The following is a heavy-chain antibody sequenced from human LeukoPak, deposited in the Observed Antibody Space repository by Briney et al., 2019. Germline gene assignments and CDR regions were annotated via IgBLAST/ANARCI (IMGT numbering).Heavy chain of an antibody. CDR1: GFTFSSYW. V-gene: IGHV3-7*01. D-gene: IGHD3-10*01. Sequence: GGSLRLSCAASGFTFSSYWMSWGRQAARKGLEWVANIKQDGSEKYYVDSVKGRFTISRDNAKNSLYLQMNSLRAEDTAVYYCARRQMVRGVSPPPGTNYYYMDVWGKGTTVTISS. CDR3: ARRQMVRGVSPPPGTNYYYMDV. J-gene: IGHJ6*03. CDR2: IKQDGSEK.